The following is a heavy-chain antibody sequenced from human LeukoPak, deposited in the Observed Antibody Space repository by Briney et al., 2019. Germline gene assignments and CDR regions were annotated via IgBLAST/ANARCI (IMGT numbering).Heavy chain of an antibody. J-gene: IGHJ2*01. CDR1: GFTFSNFW. CDR3: ARRRNWYFDL. V-gene: IGHV3-7*01. Sequence: PGGSLRLSCAASGFTFSNFWMTWVRQAPGKGLEWVANIKQDGSDTYYVDSVRGRFTISRDNTWDSMFLQMSNLRNEDTAIYYCARRRNWYFDLWGPGTLVSVSP. CDR2: IKQDGSDT.